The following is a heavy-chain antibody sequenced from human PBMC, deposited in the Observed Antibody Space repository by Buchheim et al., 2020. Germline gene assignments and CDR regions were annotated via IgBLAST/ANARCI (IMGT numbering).Heavy chain of an antibody. CDR3: AKAAAGTSRWFDP. J-gene: IGHJ5*02. CDR1: GGSISSYY. CDR2: IYYSGST. D-gene: IGHD6-13*01. Sequence: QVQLQESGPGLVKPSETLSLTCTVFGGSISSYYWNRIRQPPGKGLEWIGYIYYSGSTNYNPSLESRVTISVDTSKNQFSLKLSSVTAADTAVYYCAKAAAGTSRWFDPWGQGTL. V-gene: IGHV4-59*01.